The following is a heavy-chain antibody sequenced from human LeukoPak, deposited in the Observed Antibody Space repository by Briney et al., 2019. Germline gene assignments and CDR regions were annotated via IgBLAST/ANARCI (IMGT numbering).Heavy chain of an antibody. Sequence: PGGSLRLSCAASGFTFDDYAMHWVRQAPGKGLEWVSGISWNSGSIGYADSVKGRFTISRDNAKNSLYLQMNSLRAEDMALYYCAKGRGYYYDSSGYGAFDIWGQGTMVTVSS. CDR2: ISWNSGSI. CDR3: AKGRGYYYDSSGYGAFDI. J-gene: IGHJ3*02. V-gene: IGHV3-9*03. CDR1: GFTFDDYA. D-gene: IGHD3-22*01.